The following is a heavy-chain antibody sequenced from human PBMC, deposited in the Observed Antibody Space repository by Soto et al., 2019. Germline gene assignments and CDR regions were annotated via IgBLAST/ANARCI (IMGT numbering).Heavy chain of an antibody. CDR3: ARDITYYDSSGYYPYDFAQ. Sequence: EVQLVESGGGLVQPGGSLRLSCAASGFTFSSYSMNWVRQAPGKGLEWVSYISSSSSTIYYEDSVKGRFTISRDKAKNPLYLQMNSLRAEDTAVYYCARDITYYDSSGYYPYDFAQWGQGTVVTVSS. J-gene: IGHJ4*02. V-gene: IGHV3-48*01. CDR1: GFTFSSYS. CDR2: ISSSSSTI. D-gene: IGHD3-22*01.